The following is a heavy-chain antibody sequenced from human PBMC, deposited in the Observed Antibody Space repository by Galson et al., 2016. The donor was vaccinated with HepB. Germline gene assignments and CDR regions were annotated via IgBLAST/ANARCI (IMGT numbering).Heavy chain of an antibody. Sequence: SLRLSCAASGFPFRAYFMTWIRQAPGKGLECLAYINNVGDTLNSADSVKGRFTLSRDNAKNSLFLQMSSLRAEDTAVSYCATEDWWRFEYWGQGALVTVSS. CDR2: INNVGDTL. D-gene: IGHD2-8*02. J-gene: IGHJ4*02. CDR1: GFPFRAYF. CDR3: ATEDWWRFEY. V-gene: IGHV3-11*01.